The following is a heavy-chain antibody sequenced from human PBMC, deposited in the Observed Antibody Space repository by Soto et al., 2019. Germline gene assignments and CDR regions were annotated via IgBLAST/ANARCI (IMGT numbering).Heavy chain of an antibody. CDR2: IIPIFGTA. V-gene: IGHV1-69*13. J-gene: IGHJ4*02. D-gene: IGHD3-22*01. CDR3: AREISGRDYYDSSGYSPFDY. Sequence: GASVKVSCKASGGTFSSYAISWVRQAPGQGLEWMGGIIPIFGTANYAQKFQGRVTITADESTSTAYMELSSLRSEDTAVYYCAREISGRDYYDSSGYSPFDYWGQGTLVTVYS. CDR1: GGTFSSYA.